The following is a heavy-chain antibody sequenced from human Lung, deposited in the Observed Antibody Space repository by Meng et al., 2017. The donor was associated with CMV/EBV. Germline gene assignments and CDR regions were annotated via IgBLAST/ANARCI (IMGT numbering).Heavy chain of an antibody. J-gene: IGHJ6*02. Sequence: GGSLRLSCAASGFTFSSYGMHWVRQAPGKGLEWVAVIWNDGSIKYYADSVKGRFTISRDNSKNTLYLQMYSLRADDTAVYHCAKAQFGRYFDGRDGMDVWGQGTTVTVSS. D-gene: IGHD3-9*01. CDR2: IWNDGSIK. V-gene: IGHV3-33*06. CDR1: GFTFSSYG. CDR3: AKAQFGRYFDGRDGMDV.